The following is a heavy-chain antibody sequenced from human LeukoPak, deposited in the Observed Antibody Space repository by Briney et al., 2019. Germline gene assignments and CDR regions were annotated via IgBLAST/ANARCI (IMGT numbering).Heavy chain of an antibody. J-gene: IGHJ4*02. Sequence: SETLSLTCAISDDSISSGGYSWSWIRQPPGKGLEWIGEINNSGSTNYNPSLKSRVTISVDTSKNQFSLKLSSVTAADTAVYYCARHVYGLVLRYFDWFFDYWGQGTLVTVSS. CDR2: INNSGST. V-gene: IGHV4-39*01. CDR1: DDSISSGGYS. D-gene: IGHD3-9*01. CDR3: ARHVYGLVLRYFDWFFDY.